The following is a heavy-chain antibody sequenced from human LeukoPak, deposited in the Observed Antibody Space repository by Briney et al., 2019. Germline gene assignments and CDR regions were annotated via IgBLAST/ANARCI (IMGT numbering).Heavy chain of an antibody. V-gene: IGHV3-23*01. Sequence: GGSLRLSCAASGFTFSSYAMSWVRQAPGKGLEWVSAISGSGGSTYYADSVKGRFTISRDNSKNTLYLQMNSLRAEDTAVYYCARNNSDCDWRVLDPWGQGSLVTVSS. CDR2: ISGSGGST. CDR3: ARNNSDCDWRVLDP. CDR1: GFTFSSYA. D-gene: IGHD2-21*01. J-gene: IGHJ5*02.